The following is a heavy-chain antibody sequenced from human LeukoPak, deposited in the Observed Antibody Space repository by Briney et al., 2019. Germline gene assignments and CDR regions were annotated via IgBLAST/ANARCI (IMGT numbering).Heavy chain of an antibody. CDR3: ARGEPSSSFDY. CDR1: GFTFSSYR. CDR2: ISSSSSYI. D-gene: IGHD6-6*01. V-gene: IGHV3-21*01. Sequence: GGSLRLSCAASGFTFSSYRMTWVRQAPGKGLEWVSSISSSSSYIYYADSVKGRFTISRDNAKNSLYLQMNSLRAEDTAVYYCARGEPSSSFDYWGQGTLVTVSS. J-gene: IGHJ4*02.